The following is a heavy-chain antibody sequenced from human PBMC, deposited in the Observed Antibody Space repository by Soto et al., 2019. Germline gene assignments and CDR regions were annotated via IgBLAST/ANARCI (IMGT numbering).Heavy chain of an antibody. D-gene: IGHD3-22*01. J-gene: IGHJ4*02. V-gene: IGHV1-2*04. CDR1: GYTFTSYA. CDR2: INPNTGDT. CDR3: ARAAGGYFDSYGYYYALDF. Sequence: ASVKVSCKASGYTFTSYAMHWVRQAPGQRLEWMGWINPNTGDTNYAQRFQGWVTMTSDTSISTAYMELSSLKSNDTAVYYCARAAGGYFDSYGYYYALDFWGQGTPVTVSS.